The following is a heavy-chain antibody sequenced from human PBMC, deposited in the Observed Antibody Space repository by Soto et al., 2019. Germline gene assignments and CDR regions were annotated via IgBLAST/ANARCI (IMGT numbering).Heavy chain of an antibody. J-gene: IGHJ6*02. V-gene: IGHV3-23*01. D-gene: IGHD2-15*01. CDR2: ISANIIST. CDR3: ARVDTPTVRVGMDV. Sequence: SGGGLVQPGGSLRLSCAASGFNFNSHAMTWVRQAPGTGLEWVSTISANIISTYYADSVKGRFTISRDNSKNTLYLQMSSLRVEDTAVYHCARVDTPTVRVGMDVWGQGTTVTVSS. CDR1: GFNFNSHA.